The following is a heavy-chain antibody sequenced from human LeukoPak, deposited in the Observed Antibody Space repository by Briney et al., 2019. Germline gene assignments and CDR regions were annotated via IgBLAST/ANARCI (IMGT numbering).Heavy chain of an antibody. CDR3: AKEMEQQLGFDY. D-gene: IGHD6-13*01. V-gene: IGHV3-30*02. Sequence: GGSLRLSCAASGFTFNSFAMHWVRQAPGKGLEHLAFIQSDGSDKYYADSVKGRFTISRDNSKNTLYLQMNSLRAEDTAVYYCAKEMEQQLGFDYWGQGTLVTVSS. CDR1: GFTFNSFA. J-gene: IGHJ4*02. CDR2: IQSDGSDK.